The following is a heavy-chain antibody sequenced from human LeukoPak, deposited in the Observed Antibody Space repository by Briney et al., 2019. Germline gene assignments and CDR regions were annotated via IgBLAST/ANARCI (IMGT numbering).Heavy chain of an antibody. J-gene: IGHJ4*02. CDR3: ARGDDKGHDY. Sequence: GASVKVSCKASGYTFNSYYMHWVRHAPGQGLEWMGIINPSGGSTSYAQKFQGRVTITRDTSTRTVYMELSSLRSEDTAVYYCARGDDKGHDYWGQGTLVTVSS. V-gene: IGHV1-46*02. CDR1: GYTFNSYY. CDR2: INPSGGST. D-gene: IGHD3-16*01.